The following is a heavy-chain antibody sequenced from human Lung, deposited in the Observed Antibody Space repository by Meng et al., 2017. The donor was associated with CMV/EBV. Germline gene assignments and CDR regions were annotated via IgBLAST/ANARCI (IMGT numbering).Heavy chain of an antibody. Sequence: AAAGLPFSPDWRHWVRQAPGKGLVWVSRINSGGSSTDYADSVKGRFTISRDNAKNTLYLQMNSLRAEDTAVYYCARGEYGDYDSIDYWGQGTLVTVSS. V-gene: IGHV3-74*01. CDR1: GLPFSPDW. J-gene: IGHJ4*02. D-gene: IGHD4-17*01. CDR2: INSGGSST. CDR3: ARGEYGDYDSIDY.